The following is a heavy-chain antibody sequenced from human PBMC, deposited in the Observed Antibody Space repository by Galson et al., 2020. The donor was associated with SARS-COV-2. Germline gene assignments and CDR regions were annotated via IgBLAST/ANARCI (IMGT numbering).Heavy chain of an antibody. CDR3: ARLIVGAVEY. CDR1: GFTFSNFW. V-gene: IGHV3-74*01. Sequence: GGSLRLSCAASGFTFSNFWMHWVRQAPGKGLEWVSRINTDGSQINYADSVKGRFTISRDNAKSTLYLQMNSLSAEDTAVYYCARLIVGAVEYWGLGTLVTVSS. J-gene: IGHJ4*02. D-gene: IGHD1-26*01. CDR2: INTDGSQI.